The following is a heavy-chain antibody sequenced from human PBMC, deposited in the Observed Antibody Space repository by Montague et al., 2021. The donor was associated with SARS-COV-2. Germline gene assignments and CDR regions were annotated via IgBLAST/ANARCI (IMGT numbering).Heavy chain of an antibody. V-gene: IGHV3-23*03. CDR1: GFTFNSYS. Sequence: SLRLSCAASGFTFNSYSMSWVRQSPGKGLEWVSVIYSGDRGIYYADAVKGRFTISRDNSKNTLYLQTHSLRAEDTAKYYCAKGRYSAYVLDYWGQGTQVTVSS. CDR2: IYSGDRGI. J-gene: IGHJ4*02. CDR3: AKGRYSAYVLDY. D-gene: IGHD5-18*01.